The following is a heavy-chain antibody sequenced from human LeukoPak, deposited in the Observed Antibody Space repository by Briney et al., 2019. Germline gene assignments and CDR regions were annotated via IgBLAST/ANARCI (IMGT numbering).Heavy chain of an antibody. CDR1: GYTFTSYD. Sequence: ASVKVSCKASGYTFTSYDINWVRQATGQGLEWMGWMNPNSGNTGYAQKFQGRVTITRNTSISTAYMELSSLRSEDTAVYYCARGGPRPGDNWFDPWGQGTLVTVSS. CDR3: ARGGPRPGDNWFDP. J-gene: IGHJ5*02. V-gene: IGHV1-8*03. CDR2: MNPNSGNT. D-gene: IGHD3-10*01.